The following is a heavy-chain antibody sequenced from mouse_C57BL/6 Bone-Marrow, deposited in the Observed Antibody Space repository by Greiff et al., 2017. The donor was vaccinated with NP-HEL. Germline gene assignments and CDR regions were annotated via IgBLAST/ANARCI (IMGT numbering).Heavy chain of an antibody. D-gene: IGHD1-1*02. V-gene: IGHV5-9-1*02. Sequence: EVKLVESGEGLVKPGGSLKLSCAASGFTFSSYAMSWVRQTPEKRLEWVAYISSGGDYIYYADTVKGRFTISRDNARNTLYLQMSSLKSEDTAMYYCTRDKDYPGYYAMDYWGQGTSVTVSS. CDR1: GFTFSSYA. CDR2: ISSGGDYI. J-gene: IGHJ4*01. CDR3: TRDKDYPGYYAMDY.